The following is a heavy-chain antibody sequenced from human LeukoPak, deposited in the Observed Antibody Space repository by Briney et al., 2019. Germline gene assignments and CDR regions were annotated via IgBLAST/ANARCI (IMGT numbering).Heavy chain of an antibody. CDR3: ARGDKSKARPDH. CDR2: IYYSGST. CDR1: DGSLSSYY. J-gene: IGHJ4*02. D-gene: IGHD2-15*01. V-gene: IGHV4-59*08. Sequence: SETLSLTCNVSDGSLSSYYWNWIAQSPGKGLEWIGYIYYSGSTYYNPSLKSRVTISLDTSKNQFSLKLSSVSAADTAVYYCARGDKSKARPDHWGQGTLVTVSS.